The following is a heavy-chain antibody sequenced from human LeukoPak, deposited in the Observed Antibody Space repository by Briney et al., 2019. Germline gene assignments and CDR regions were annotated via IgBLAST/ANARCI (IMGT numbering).Heavy chain of an antibody. CDR3: ARDARVVLDY. CDR1: GFTFSGYW. CDR2: IQQDGNEK. V-gene: IGHV3-7*01. Sequence: GGSLRLSCAASGFTFSGYWMSWVRQAPGKGLEWVANIQQDGNEKYNLDSVKGRFTISRDNAKNSLYLQMNSLRAEDTAVYYCARDARVVLDYWGQGTLVTVFS. D-gene: IGHD2/OR15-2a*01. J-gene: IGHJ4*02.